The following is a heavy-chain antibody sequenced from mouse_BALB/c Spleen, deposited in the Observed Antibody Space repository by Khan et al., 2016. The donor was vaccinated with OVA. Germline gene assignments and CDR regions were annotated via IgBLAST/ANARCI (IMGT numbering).Heavy chain of an antibody. D-gene: IGHD1-1*01. Sequence: VQLQESGAELARPGASVKMSCKASGYTFTSYSMHWIKQRPGQGLEWIGNINPSNGYTNHNQKFRDKATLTADKSSSTAYMQLSSLTSEDSAVYYCARDFQYHGSRVALNYWGQGTSVTVSS. CDR3: ARDFQYHGSRVALNY. CDR2: INPSNGYT. CDR1: GYTFTSYS. V-gene: IGHV1-4*01. J-gene: IGHJ4*01.